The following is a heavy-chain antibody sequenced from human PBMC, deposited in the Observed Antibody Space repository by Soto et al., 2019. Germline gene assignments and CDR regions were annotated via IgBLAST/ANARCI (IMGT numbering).Heavy chain of an antibody. CDR1: GFTFSNYG. D-gene: IGHD3-22*01. Sequence: GGSLRLSCAASGFTFSNYGMHWVRQAPGKGLEWVAIVTYDGSNKYYADSVKGRFTISRDNSKNTLHLQMNSLRAEDTAVYHCARDREVLITKYYFDYWGQGTLVTVSS. J-gene: IGHJ4*02. CDR2: VTYDGSNK. V-gene: IGHV3-30*03. CDR3: ARDREVLITKYYFDY.